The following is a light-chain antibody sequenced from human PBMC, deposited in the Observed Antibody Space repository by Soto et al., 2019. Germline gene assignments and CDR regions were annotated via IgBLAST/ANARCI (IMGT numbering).Light chain of an antibody. CDR2: DAS. J-gene: IGKJ3*01. Sequence: AIQLTQSPSSLSASVGDRVTITCRASQGISSALAWYQQKPGKAPKLLIYDASSLESGVPSRFSGSGSRTDFTLTISSLQPEDFATYYCQQFNSYPFTFGPRTKVDIK. CDR1: QGISSA. V-gene: IGKV1-13*02. CDR3: QQFNSYPFT.